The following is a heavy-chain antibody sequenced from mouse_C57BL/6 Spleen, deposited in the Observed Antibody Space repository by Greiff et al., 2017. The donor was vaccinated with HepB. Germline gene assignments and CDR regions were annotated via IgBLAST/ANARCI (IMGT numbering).Heavy chain of an antibody. Sequence: QVHVKQPGAELVKPGASVKMSCKASGYTFTSYWITWVKQRPGQGLEWIGDIYPGSGSTNYNEKFKSKATLTVDTSSSTAYMQLSSLTSEDSAVYYCARRGDSYWGQGTTLTVSS. D-gene: IGHD3-3*01. CDR1: GYTFTSYW. CDR3: ARRGDSY. CDR2: IYPGSGST. V-gene: IGHV1-55*01. J-gene: IGHJ2*01.